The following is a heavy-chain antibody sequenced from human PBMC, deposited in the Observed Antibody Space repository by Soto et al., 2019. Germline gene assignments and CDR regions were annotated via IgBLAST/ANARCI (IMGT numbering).Heavy chain of an antibody. V-gene: IGHV3-23*01. D-gene: IGHD2-2*01. CDR2: ISGSGGST. CDR1: GFTFRSYA. CDR3: ERGRLIVVPGGGRGVDY. Sequence: EVQLLESGGGLVQPGGSLRLSCAASGFTFRSYAMSWVRQAPGKGLEWVSGISGSGGSTYHADSVKGRFTISRDNSKNTLYLKMSGRRAEDRAVFFCERGRLIVVPGGGRGVDYWGRGTLVTVSS. J-gene: IGHJ4*02.